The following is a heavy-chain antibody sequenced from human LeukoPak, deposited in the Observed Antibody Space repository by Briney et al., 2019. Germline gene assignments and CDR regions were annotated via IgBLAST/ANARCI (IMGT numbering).Heavy chain of an antibody. V-gene: IGHV4-39*01. J-gene: IGHJ4*02. D-gene: IGHD3-10*01. CDR2: VYYSGSA. CDR3: TRQVVWGLEFDF. Sequence: SETLSLTCTVSGDSVSSRSYYWGWIRQPPGKGLEWIGSVYYSGSAYYNPSLKSRVTISVDTSKNQFSLNLNSVTAADTAVYYCTRQVVWGLEFDFWGQGTLVTVSS. CDR1: GDSVSSRSYY.